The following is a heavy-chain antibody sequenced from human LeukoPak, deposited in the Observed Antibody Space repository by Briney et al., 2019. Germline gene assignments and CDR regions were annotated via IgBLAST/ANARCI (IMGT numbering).Heavy chain of an antibody. CDR3: ARTTRYFDWLFDY. CDR1: GYTFTGYY. CDR2: IDPNSGGT. V-gene: IGHV1-2*02. J-gene: IGHJ4*02. D-gene: IGHD3-9*01. Sequence: ASVKVSCKASGYTFTGYYMRWVRQAPGQGLEWMGWIDPNSGGTNYAQKFQGRVTMTRDTSISTAYMELSRLRSDDTAVYYCARTTRYFDWLFDYWGQGTLVTVSS.